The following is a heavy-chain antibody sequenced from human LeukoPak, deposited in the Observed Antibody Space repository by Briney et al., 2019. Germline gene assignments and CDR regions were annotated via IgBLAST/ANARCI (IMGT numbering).Heavy chain of an antibody. Sequence: SETLSLTCTVSGGSISSGGYYWSWIRQHPGKGLEWIGYIYYSGSTYYNPSLKSRVTISVDTSKNQFSPKLSSVTAADTAVYYCARVPRYCSSTSCFYYYYYGMDVWGQGTTVTVSS. CDR2: IYYSGST. J-gene: IGHJ6*02. CDR3: ARVPRYCSSTSCFYYYYYGMDV. V-gene: IGHV4-31*03. D-gene: IGHD2-2*01. CDR1: GGSISSGGYY.